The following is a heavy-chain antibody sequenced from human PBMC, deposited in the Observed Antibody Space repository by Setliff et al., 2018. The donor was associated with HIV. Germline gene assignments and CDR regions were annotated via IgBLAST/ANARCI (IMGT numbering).Heavy chain of an antibody. V-gene: IGHV4-34*01. D-gene: IGHD4-17*01. J-gene: IGHJ5*02. CDR3: ARLWLHYGDDIPKFDP. Sequence: SETLSLTCAVYGGSFSVYYWSWIRPPPGKGLEWIGEINHSGSTNYNMSLWSRVTISLDASRNQFSLELISVTAADTAVYFCARLWLHYGDDIPKFDPWGQGTLVTVSS. CDR1: GGSFSVYY. CDR2: INHSGST.